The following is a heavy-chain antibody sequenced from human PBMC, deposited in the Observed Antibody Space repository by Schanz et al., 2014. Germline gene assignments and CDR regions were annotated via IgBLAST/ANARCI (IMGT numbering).Heavy chain of an antibody. J-gene: IGHJ4*02. CDR1: AYTFTGYY. CDR2: INPNSGDT. Sequence: QVQLVQSGAEVKEPGASVKVSCKASAYTFTGYYLHWVRQAPGQGLEWMAWINPNSGDTNYAQRFQGRVTLTRDTSISTVYMELSRLRSDDTAVYYCARERASSIADHWGQGTLLAVSS. D-gene: IGHD6-6*01. V-gene: IGHV1-2*02. CDR3: ARERASSIADH.